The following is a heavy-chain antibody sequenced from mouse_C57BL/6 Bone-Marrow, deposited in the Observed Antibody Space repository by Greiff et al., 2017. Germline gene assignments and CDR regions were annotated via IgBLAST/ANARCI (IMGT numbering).Heavy chain of an antibody. Sequence: VQLQQSGAELVRPGASVKLSCKASGYTFTDYYINWVKQRPGQGLEWIARIYPGSGNTYYNEKFKGKATLTAEKSSSTAYMQLSSLTSEDSAVYSCAREGLLRFYYFDYWGQGTTLTVSS. J-gene: IGHJ2*01. CDR2: IYPGSGNT. D-gene: IGHD2-3*01. CDR3: AREGLLRFYYFDY. CDR1: GYTFTDYY. V-gene: IGHV1-76*01.